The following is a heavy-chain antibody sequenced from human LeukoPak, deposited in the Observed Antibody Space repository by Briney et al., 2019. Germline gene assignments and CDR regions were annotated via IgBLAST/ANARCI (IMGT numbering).Heavy chain of an antibody. CDR1: GYTFTGYY. CDR3: ARGPVEYSSSPPGDY. D-gene: IGHD6-6*01. V-gene: IGHV1-2*02. J-gene: IGHJ4*02. Sequence: ASVKLSCKASGYTFTGYYMHWVRQAPGQGLEWMGWINPNSGGTNYAQKFQGRVTMTRDTSISTAYMELSRLRSDDTAVYYCARGPVEYSSSPPGDYWGQGTLVTVSS. CDR2: INPNSGGT.